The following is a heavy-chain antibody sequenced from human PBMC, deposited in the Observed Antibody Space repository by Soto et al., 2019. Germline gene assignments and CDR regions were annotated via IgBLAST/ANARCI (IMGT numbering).Heavy chain of an antibody. CDR3: ARQPTSADIGFLFDL. CDR2: IFYSGST. V-gene: IGHV4-39*01. Sequence: SETLSLTCNVSGGSISSSRSYWAWIRQPPGKGLEWIANIFYSGSTYYNPSLASRVTVSVDTSKNQFSLKLSSVTAADTAVYYCARQPTSADIGFLFDLWRQGTLDIVS. CDR1: GGSISSSRSY. J-gene: IGHJ5*02. D-gene: IGHD2-2*01.